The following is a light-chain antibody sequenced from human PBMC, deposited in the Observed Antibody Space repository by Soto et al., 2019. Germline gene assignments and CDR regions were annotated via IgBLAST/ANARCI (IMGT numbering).Light chain of an antibody. J-gene: IGKJ2*01. V-gene: IGKV3-15*01. CDR3: QHYNNWPFT. CDR2: GAS. CDR1: QSVSSN. Sequence: EIVMTQSPATLSVSPGERATLSCRASQSVSSNLAWYQQKPGQAPSLLIYGASARATGIPARFSGSGSGAEFTLTISNLQSEDFAVYYCQHYNNWPFTFGQGTKVDIK.